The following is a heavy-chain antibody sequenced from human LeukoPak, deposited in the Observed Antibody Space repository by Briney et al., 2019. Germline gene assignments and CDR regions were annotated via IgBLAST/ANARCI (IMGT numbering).Heavy chain of an antibody. CDR3: ATARRSSHDFWSKWFDP. J-gene: IGHJ5*02. CDR2: FDPEDGET. Sequence: ASVKVSCKASGYTFTGYCMHWVRQAPGKGLEWMGGFDPEDGETIYAQKFQGRVTMTEDTSTDTAYMELSSLRSEDTAVYYCATARRSSHDFWSKWFDPWGQGTLVTVSS. D-gene: IGHD3-3*01. V-gene: IGHV1-24*01. CDR1: GYTFTGYC.